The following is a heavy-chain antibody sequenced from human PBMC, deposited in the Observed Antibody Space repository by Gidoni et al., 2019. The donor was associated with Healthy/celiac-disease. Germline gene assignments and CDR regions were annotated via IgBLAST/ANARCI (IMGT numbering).Heavy chain of an antibody. CDR2: INAGNGNT. Sequence: QVQLVQSGAEVKKPGASVKVSCKASGYTFTSYAMHWVRQAPGQRLEWMGWINAGNGNTKYSQKFQGRVTITRDTSASTAYMELSSLRSEDTAVYYCARDVTEAGGSYYYYMDVWGKGTTVTVSS. CDR1: GYTFTSYA. V-gene: IGHV1-3*01. J-gene: IGHJ6*03. CDR3: ARDVTEAGGSYYYYMDV. D-gene: IGHD3-16*01.